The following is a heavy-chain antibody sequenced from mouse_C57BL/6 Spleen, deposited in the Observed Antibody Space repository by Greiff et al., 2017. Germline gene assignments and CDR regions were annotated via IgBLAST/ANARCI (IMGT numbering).Heavy chain of an antibody. J-gene: IGHJ2*01. CDR3: ARGGLFSFDY. V-gene: IGHV5-4*01. CDR2: ISDGGSYP. CDR1: GFTFSSYA. Sequence: EVQGVEPGGGLVKPGGSLKLSCAASGFTFSSYAMTWVRQTPEKRLEWVATISDGGSYPYYPDNVKGRFTLSRDNAKNNLYLQMSHLKSEDTAMYYCARGGLFSFDYWGQGTTLTVSS. D-gene: IGHD3-3*01.